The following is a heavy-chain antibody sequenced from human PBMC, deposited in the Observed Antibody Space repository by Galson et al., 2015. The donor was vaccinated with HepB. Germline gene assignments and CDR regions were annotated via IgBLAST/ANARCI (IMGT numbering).Heavy chain of an antibody. CDR1: GFTFSGSA. J-gene: IGHJ4*02. Sequence: SLRLSCAASGFTFSGSAMHWVRQASGKGLEWAGRIRSKANSYATAYAASVKGRFTISRDDSKNTAYLQMNSLKTEDTAVYYCTRQVTTLPGYSGSYKWGQGTLVTVSS. V-gene: IGHV3-73*01. D-gene: IGHD1-26*01. CDR3: TRQVTTLPGYSGSYK. CDR2: IRSKANSYAT.